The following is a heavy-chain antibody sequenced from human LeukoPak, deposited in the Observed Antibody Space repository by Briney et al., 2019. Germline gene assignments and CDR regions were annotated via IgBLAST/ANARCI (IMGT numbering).Heavy chain of an antibody. CDR1: GFTLNDYA. D-gene: IGHD6-13*01. J-gene: IGHJ6*02. Sequence: PGGSLRLSCAASGFTLNDYAMHWVRQAPGKGLEWVSLISGDGGSTYYADSVKGRFTISRDNSKNSLYLQMNSLRTEDTALYYCAKDSGAYSSSWNGYYYYGMDVWGQGTTVTVSS. CDR2: ISGDGGST. V-gene: IGHV3-43*02. CDR3: AKDSGAYSSSWNGYYYYGMDV.